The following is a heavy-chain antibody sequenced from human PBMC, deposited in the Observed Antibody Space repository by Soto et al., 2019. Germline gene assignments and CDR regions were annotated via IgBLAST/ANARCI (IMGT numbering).Heavy chain of an antibody. CDR3: ARDKITGLLDY. V-gene: IGHV4-34*01. D-gene: IGHD2-8*02. Sequence: SETLSLTCAVYGGSCSGYYWTWIRQPPGTGLEWIGEINHSGSTNYNPSLKSRVTISVDTSKNQFSLKLTSVTAADTAVYYCARDKITGLLDYWGQGTLVTVSS. CDR2: INHSGST. J-gene: IGHJ4*02. CDR1: GGSCSGYY.